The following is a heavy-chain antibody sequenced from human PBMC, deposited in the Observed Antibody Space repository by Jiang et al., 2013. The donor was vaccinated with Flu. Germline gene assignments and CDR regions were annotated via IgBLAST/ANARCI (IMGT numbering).Heavy chain of an antibody. CDR1: GFTFSSYG. D-gene: IGHD3-22*01. J-gene: IGHJ6*02. Sequence: VQLVESGGGVVQPGRSLRLSCAASGFTFSSYGMHWVRQAPGKGLEWVAVISYDGSNKYYADSVKGRFTISRDNSKNTLYLQMNSLRAEDTAVYYCAKDQGTYDSSGYYYGYYYYYYGMDVWGQGTTVTVSS. CDR3: AKDQGTYDSSGYYYGYYYYYYGMDV. V-gene: IGHV3-30*18. CDR2: ISYDGSNK.